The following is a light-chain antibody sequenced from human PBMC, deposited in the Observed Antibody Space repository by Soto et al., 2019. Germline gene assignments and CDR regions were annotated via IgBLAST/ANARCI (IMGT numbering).Light chain of an antibody. CDR2: EVN. J-gene: IGLJ1*01. V-gene: IGLV2-14*01. CDR1: SSDVGGYDY. Sequence: QSALAQPASVSGSPGQSISISCTGTSSDVGGYDYVSWYQQHPGKAPKLMISEVNNRPSGVSDRFSGSKSGNTASLTISGLQAEDEADYYCSSLRSPNTLLFGTGTKLTVL. CDR3: SSLRSPNTLL.